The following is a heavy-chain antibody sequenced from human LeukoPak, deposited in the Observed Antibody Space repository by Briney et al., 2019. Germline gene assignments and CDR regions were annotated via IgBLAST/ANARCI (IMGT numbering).Heavy chain of an antibody. CDR1: GGSISSSTYY. CDR2: IYYSGST. D-gene: IGHD3-10*01. Sequence: TSETLSLTCTVSGGSISSSTYYWSWIRQPPGKGLEWIGYIYYSGSTNYNPSLKSRVTISVDTSKNQFSLKLSSVTAADTAVYYCARGITMVRGVHNWFDPWGQGTLVTVSS. CDR3: ARGITMVRGVHNWFDP. J-gene: IGHJ5*02. V-gene: IGHV4-61*01.